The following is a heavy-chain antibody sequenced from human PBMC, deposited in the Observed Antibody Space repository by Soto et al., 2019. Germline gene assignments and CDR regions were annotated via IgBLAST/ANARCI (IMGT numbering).Heavy chain of an antibody. CDR1: GGSIRNSDYY. Sequence: HLQLQESGPRLVKPSENLSLTCLVSGGSIRNSDYYWGWIRQPPGTGLEWIGTIYYNGNTFYNPSLKSRITRSGATSQNKFSLKLSSVTVADTAVYYCARHFYYPRAFDVWVQGTMVTVSS. CDR3: ARHFYYPRAFDV. J-gene: IGHJ3*01. V-gene: IGHV4-39*01. D-gene: IGHD3-10*01. CDR2: IYYNGNT.